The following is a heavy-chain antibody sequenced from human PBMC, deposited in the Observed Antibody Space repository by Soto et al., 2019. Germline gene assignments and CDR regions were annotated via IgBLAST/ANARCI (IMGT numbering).Heavy chain of an antibody. CDR3: ARGLRFLEWSFDAFDI. CDR2: IYYSGST. Sequence: SETLSLTCTVSGGSISSYYWSWIRQPPGKGLEWIGYIYYSGSTNYNPSLKSQVTISVDTSKNQFSLKLSSVTAADTAVYYCARGLRFLEWSFDAFDIWGQGTMVTVSS. CDR1: GGSISSYY. D-gene: IGHD3-3*01. V-gene: IGHV4-59*01. J-gene: IGHJ3*02.